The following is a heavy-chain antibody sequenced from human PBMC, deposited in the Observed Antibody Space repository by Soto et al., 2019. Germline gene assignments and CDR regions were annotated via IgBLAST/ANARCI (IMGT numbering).Heavy chain of an antibody. CDR3: ARYGWELSFDY. V-gene: IGHV3-66*01. Sequence: EVQLVESGGGLVQPGGSLRLSCAASGFTVSSNYMSWVRQAPGKGLEWVSVIYSGGSTYYADSVKDRFTISRDNSKNTLYLQMNSLRAEDTAVYYCARYGWELSFDYWGQGTLVTVSS. J-gene: IGHJ4*02. D-gene: IGHD1-26*01. CDR2: IYSGGST. CDR1: GFTVSSNY.